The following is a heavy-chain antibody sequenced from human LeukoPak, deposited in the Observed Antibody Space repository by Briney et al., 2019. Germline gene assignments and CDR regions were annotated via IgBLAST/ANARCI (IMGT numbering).Heavy chain of an antibody. J-gene: IGHJ5*01. CDR3: AKDLAYSSSWYRLDS. CDR1: GFTFSSYA. D-gene: IGHD6-13*01. V-gene: IGHV3-23*01. Sequence: GGSLRLSCAASGFTFSSYAMSWVRQAPGKGLEWVSAISGSGGSTYYADSVKGRFTISRDNSKNTLYLQMNSLRAEDTAVYYCAKDLAYSSSWYRLDSWGQGTLVTVSS. CDR2: ISGSGGST.